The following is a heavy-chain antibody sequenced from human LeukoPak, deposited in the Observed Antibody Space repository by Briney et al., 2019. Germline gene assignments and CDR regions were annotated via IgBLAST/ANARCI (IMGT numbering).Heavy chain of an antibody. J-gene: IGHJ3*02. CDR1: GFTFSSYA. CDR2: ISCSGGST. V-gene: IGHV3-23*01. CDR3: AKERGRTMVRGVRVDRSGAFDI. Sequence: AGGSLRLSCAASGFTFSSYAMSWVRQAPGKGLEWVSAISCSGGSTYYADSVKGRFTISRDNSKNTLYLQMNSLRAEDTAVYYCAKERGRTMVRGVRVDRSGAFDIWGQGTMVTVSS. D-gene: IGHD3-10*01.